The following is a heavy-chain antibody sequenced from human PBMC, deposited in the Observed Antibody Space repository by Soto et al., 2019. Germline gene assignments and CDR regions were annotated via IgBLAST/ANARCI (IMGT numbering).Heavy chain of an antibody. CDR3: AGAGIGGRGFDY. D-gene: IGHD1-26*01. CDR2: IKPNSGGT. V-gene: IGHV1-2*04. CDR1: GSTFTGYY. Sequence: QVQLLQSGAEVKKPGASVKVSCKASGSTFTGYYMHWVRQAPGQGLEWMGWIKPNSGGTNYAQKCEGWVTMPRDTSISTADRELSRLRSDDTAVYYCAGAGIGGRGFDYWGQGTLVTVSS. J-gene: IGHJ4*02.